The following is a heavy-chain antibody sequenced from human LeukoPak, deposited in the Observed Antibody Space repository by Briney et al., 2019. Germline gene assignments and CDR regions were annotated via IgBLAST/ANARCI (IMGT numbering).Heavy chain of an antibody. Sequence: GESLKISCRTSGYSFTGYWINWVRQMPGKGLEWMGMIDPSDSYTSYSPSFQGHVTISADKSISTAYLQWSSLKASDTAMYYCARRNDWKYAFQIWGQGTMVTVSS. CDR3: ARRNDWKYAFQI. D-gene: IGHD1-1*01. CDR1: GYSFTGYW. CDR2: IDPSDSYT. J-gene: IGHJ3*02. V-gene: IGHV5-10-1*01.